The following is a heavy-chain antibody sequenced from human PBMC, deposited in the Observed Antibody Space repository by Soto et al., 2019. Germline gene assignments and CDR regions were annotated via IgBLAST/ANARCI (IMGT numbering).Heavy chain of an antibody. CDR3: AKGVDSNNWYPGYFDY. Sequence: EVQLLESGGDLVQPGGSLRLSCAASGFTFTNYAMSWVRQAPGSGLEWVSSISGSGGSTFYTNSVKGRFTISRDNFRNTLYLQMNSLRVEDAAVYYCAKGVDSNNWYPGYFDYWGQGTLVTVSS. J-gene: IGHJ4*02. V-gene: IGHV3-23*01. CDR2: ISGSGGST. D-gene: IGHD6-13*01. CDR1: GFTFTNYA.